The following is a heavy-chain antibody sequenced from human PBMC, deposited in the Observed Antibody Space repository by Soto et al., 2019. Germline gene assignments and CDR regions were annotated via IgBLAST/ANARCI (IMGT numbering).Heavy chain of an antibody. J-gene: IGHJ4*02. CDR3: AKVDSPLIFGVVIYDY. CDR2: ISYDGSNK. V-gene: IGHV3-30*18. D-gene: IGHD3-3*01. CDR1: GFTFSSYG. Sequence: PGGSLRLSCAASGFTFSSYGMHWVRQSPGKGLEWVAVISYDGSNKYYADSVKGRFTISRDNSKNTLYLQMNSLRAEDTAVYYCAKVDSPLIFGVVIYDYWGQGTLVTVSS.